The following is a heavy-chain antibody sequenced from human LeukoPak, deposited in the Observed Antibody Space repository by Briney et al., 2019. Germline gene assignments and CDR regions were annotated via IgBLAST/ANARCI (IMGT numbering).Heavy chain of an antibody. CDR2: IKTDGSEK. CDR1: GGSISSGGYY. V-gene: IGHV3-7*03. J-gene: IGHJ5*02. Sequence: PSETLSLTCTVSGGSISSGGYYWSWIRQHPGKGLEWVANIKTDGSEKYYVDSVKGRFTISRDNAKNSLYLQMNSLRAEDTAVYYCARDYTGYFPWGQGTLVIVSS. CDR3: ARDYTGYFP. D-gene: IGHD3-9*01.